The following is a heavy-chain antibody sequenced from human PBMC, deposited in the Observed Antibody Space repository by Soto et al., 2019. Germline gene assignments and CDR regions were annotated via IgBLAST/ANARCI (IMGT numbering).Heavy chain of an antibody. Sequence: QVQLVESGGGVVQPGRSLRLSCAASGFTFSSYGMHWVRQAPGKGLEWVAVISYDGSNKYYADSVKGRFTISRDNSKNTLYLQMNSLSAEDTAVYYCAKGGGYSYGYLHYYYGMDVWGQGITVTVSS. CDR3: AKGGGYSYGYLHYYYGMDV. CDR1: GFTFSSYG. J-gene: IGHJ6*02. V-gene: IGHV3-30*18. D-gene: IGHD5-18*01. CDR2: ISYDGSNK.